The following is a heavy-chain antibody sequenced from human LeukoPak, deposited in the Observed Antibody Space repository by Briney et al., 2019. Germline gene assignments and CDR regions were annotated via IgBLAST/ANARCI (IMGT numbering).Heavy chain of an antibody. CDR3: ARENLRAWELSFDY. CDR2: IIPILGIA. Sequence: ASVKVSCKASGGTFSSYAISWVRQAPGQGLEWMGRIIPILGIANYAQKFQGRVTITADKSTSTAYMELSSLRSEDTVVYYCARENLRAWELSFDYWGQGTLVTVSS. D-gene: IGHD1-26*01. V-gene: IGHV1-69*04. CDR1: GGTFSSYA. J-gene: IGHJ4*02.